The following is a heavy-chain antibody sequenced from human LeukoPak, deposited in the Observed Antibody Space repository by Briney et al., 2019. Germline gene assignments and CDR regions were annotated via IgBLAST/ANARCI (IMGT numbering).Heavy chain of an antibody. CDR1: GFNLSSNY. J-gene: IGHJ4*02. Sequence: PGGSLRLSCAPSGFNLSSNYMSWVRPAPRRGREWVWVICSGGSTYYADSVKGRFTISRDNSKNTLYLQMNSLRAEDTAVYYCARSGYSSSWTRFDYWGQGTLVTVSS. D-gene: IGHD6-13*01. CDR2: ICSGGST. CDR3: ARSGYSSSWTRFDY. V-gene: IGHV3-66*01.